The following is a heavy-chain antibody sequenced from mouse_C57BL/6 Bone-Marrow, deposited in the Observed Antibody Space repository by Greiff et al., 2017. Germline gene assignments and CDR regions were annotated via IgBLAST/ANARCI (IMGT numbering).Heavy chain of an antibody. J-gene: IGHJ3*01. CDR1: GYSITSGYY. CDR3: ARGTTVAWFAY. D-gene: IGHD1-3*01. Sequence: VQLKESGPGLVKPSQSLSLTCSVTGYSITSGYYWNWIRQFPGNKLEWMGYISYDGSNNYNPSLKNRISITRDTSKNQFFLKLNSVTTEDTATYYCARGTTVAWFAYWGQGTLVTVSA. V-gene: IGHV3-6*01. CDR2: ISYDGSN.